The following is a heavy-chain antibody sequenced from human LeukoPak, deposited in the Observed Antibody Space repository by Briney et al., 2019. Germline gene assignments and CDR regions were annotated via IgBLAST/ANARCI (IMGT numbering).Heavy chain of an antibody. CDR2: IYHSGST. CDR1: GGSISSGAYS. Sequence: SETLSLTCAVSGGSISSGAYSWSWIRQPPGKSLEWIGYIYHSGSTHYTPSLKSRVTISVDTSKNQFSLKLSSVTAADTAVYYCARDLGIAVAKTISTWFDPWGQGTLVTVSS. D-gene: IGHD6-19*01. CDR3: ARDLGIAVAKTISTWFDP. J-gene: IGHJ5*02. V-gene: IGHV4-30-2*01.